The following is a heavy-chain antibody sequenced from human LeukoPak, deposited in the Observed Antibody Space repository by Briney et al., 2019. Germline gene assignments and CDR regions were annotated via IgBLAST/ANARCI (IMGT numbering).Heavy chain of an antibody. D-gene: IGHD2-2*01. CDR3: ASWAYQLANGDY. CDR2: IRGSGGST. CDR1: GFTFSNSA. V-gene: IGHV3-23*01. J-gene: IGHJ4*02. Sequence: GVSLRLSCEASGFTFSNSAINWFRHDPGKGLDWNSAIRGSGGSTYYAASVKGRFIISRDHSKNTLYLQMNSLSAEDTAVYYCASWAYQLANGDYWGQGTLVTVSS.